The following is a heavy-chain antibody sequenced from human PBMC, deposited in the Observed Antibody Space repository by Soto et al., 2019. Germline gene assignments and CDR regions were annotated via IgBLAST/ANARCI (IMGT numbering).Heavy chain of an antibody. D-gene: IGHD3-16*01. CDR2: IIPFHGVT. J-gene: IGHJ4*02. Sequence: QVQLVQSGAEVKKPGSSVKVSCKASGGTFSPYTINWVRQAPGQGLEWMGRIIPFHGVTNYARKFQARVTITGKKPRSTANRGWGGLGFKDTASYSGRGDGKFTFLTWPSGASWGRGPRFTVPS. CDR3: RGDGKFTFLTWPSGAS. CDR1: GGTFSPYT. V-gene: IGHV1-69*08.